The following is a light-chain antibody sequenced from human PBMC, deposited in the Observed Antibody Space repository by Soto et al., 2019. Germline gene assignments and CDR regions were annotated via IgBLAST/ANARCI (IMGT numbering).Light chain of an antibody. CDR1: SSDVGAYKF. J-gene: IGLJ7*01. CDR2: EVT. V-gene: IGLV2-14*01. CDR3: SSYTSNTTLV. Sequence: QSVLTQPASVSGSPGQSITISCTGTSSDVGAYKFVSWYQQHPGTAPKLVIFEVTRRPSGISNRFSGSKSGNTASLTISGLQAEDEADFYCSSYTSNTTLVFGGGTQLTVL.